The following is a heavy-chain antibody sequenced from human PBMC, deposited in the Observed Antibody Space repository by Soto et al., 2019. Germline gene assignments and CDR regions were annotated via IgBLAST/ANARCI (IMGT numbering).Heavy chain of an antibody. D-gene: IGHD2-2*01. Sequence: ASVKVSCKASGYTFTGYYMHWVRQAPGQGLEWMGWINPNSGGTNYAQKFQGWVTMTRDTSISTAYMELSRLRSDDTAVYYCARSTGPTLPAAMPYWGQGTLVTVSS. J-gene: IGHJ4*02. CDR3: ARSTGPTLPAAMPY. CDR2: INPNSGGT. CDR1: GYTFTGYY. V-gene: IGHV1-2*04.